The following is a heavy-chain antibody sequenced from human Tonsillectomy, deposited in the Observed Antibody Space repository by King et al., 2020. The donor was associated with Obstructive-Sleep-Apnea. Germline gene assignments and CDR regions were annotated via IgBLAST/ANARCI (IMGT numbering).Heavy chain of an antibody. CDR3: TRDPFNYADDNGFDG. Sequence: VPLVASGGGLVPPGGSLRLSCAASGFPFRSSWMSWVRQAPGKGLEWVANITYDGSGRYYGDSVQGRFTISRDNANNSLYLEMHGLRAEETALYYCTRDPFNYADDNGFDGWGQGTMVTVSA. V-gene: IGHV3-7*01. CDR1: GFPFRSSW. CDR2: ITYDGSGR. D-gene: IGHD1-7*01. J-gene: IGHJ3*01.